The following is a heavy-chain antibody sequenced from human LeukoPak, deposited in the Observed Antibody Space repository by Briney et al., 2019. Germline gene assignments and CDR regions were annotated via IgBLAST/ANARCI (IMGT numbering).Heavy chain of an antibody. CDR3: ASFLARANMVRDY. CDR1: GFTFSSYS. V-gene: IGHV3-21*04. D-gene: IGHD3-10*01. CDR2: ISSSSSYI. Sequence: PGGSLRLSCAASGFTFSSYSMNWVRQAPGKGLEWVSSISSSSSYIYYADSVKGRFTISRDNSKNTLYLQMNSLRAEDTAVYYCASFLARANMVRDYWGQGTLVTVSS. J-gene: IGHJ4*02.